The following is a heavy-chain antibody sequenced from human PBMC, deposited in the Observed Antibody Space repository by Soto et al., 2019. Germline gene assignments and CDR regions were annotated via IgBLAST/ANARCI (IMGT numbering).Heavy chain of an antibody. CDR1: GYTFTGYY. CDR2: INPNSGGT. V-gene: IGHV1-2*04. Sequence: ASVKVSCKASGYTFTGYYMHWVRQAPRQGLEWMGWINPNSGGTNYAQKFQGWVTMTKNTLYLQMSSLRVEDTAVYYCVKDRYVDYWGQGTLVTVSS. CDR3: VKDRYVDY. J-gene: IGHJ4*02.